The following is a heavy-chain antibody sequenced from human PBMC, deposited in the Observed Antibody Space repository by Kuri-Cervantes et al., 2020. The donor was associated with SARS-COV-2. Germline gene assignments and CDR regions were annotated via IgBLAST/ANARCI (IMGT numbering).Heavy chain of an antibody. V-gene: IGHV3-48*01. J-gene: IGHJ6*03. D-gene: IGHD3-22*01. CDR3: ARTYDSSSSLYYYYYMDV. CDR2: ISSSSSTI. CDR1: GFTFSSYC. Sequence: GESLKISCAASGFTFSSYCMNWVRQAPGKGLEWVSYISSSSSTIYYVDSVKGRVTISRDNAKNSLYLQMNSLRAEDTAVYDCARTYDSSSSLYYYYYMDVWGKGTTVTVSS.